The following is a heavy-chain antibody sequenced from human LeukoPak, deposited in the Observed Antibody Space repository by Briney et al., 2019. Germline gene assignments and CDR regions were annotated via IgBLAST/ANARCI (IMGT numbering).Heavy chain of an antibody. Sequence: GGSLRLSCAASGFTFSSYGMHWVRQAPGKGLEWVAVISYDGSNKYYADSVKGRFTISRDDSKNTLYLQMNSLRAEDTAVYYCAKVFTSGWYYYYGIDVWGQGTTVTVSS. D-gene: IGHD6-19*01. CDR3: AKVFTSGWYYYYGIDV. V-gene: IGHV3-30*18. CDR1: GFTFSSYG. J-gene: IGHJ6*02. CDR2: ISYDGSNK.